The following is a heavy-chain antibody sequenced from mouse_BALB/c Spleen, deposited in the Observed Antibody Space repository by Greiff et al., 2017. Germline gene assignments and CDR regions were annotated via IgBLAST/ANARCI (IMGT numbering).Heavy chain of an antibody. Sequence: VQLQQSGAELAKPGASVKMSCKASGYTFTSYWMHWVKQRPGQGLEWIGYINPSTGYTEYNQKFKDKATLTADKSSSTAYMQLSSLTSEDSAVYYCALIPFITTVVDYFDDWGQGTTLTVSS. V-gene: IGHV1-7*01. CDR3: ALIPFITTVVDYFDD. CDR1: GYTFTSYW. D-gene: IGHD1-1*01. J-gene: IGHJ2*01. CDR2: INPSTGYT.